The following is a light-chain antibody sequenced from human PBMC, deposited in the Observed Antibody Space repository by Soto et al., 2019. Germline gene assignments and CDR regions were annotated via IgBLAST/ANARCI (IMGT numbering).Light chain of an antibody. CDR1: QSISSR. CDR2: DAS. CDR3: QQTDTYPYT. Sequence: DIQMTQSPSTLSASVGDRVTITCRASQSISSRLAWYQQKSGKAPNLLIYDASSLEGGVPSRFSGSASETEFTLTISSLQPEDFATYYCQQTDTYPYTFGQGTKVEIK. V-gene: IGKV1-5*01. J-gene: IGKJ2*01.